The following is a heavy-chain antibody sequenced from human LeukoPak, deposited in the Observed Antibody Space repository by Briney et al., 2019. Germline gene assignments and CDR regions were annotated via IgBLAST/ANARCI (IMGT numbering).Heavy chain of an antibody. V-gene: IGHV1-3*01. CDR1: GYSFTNYA. Sequence: ASVKVSCKASGYSFTNYAMHWVRQAPGQRLEWMGCISVGNDNTKYSQKFQGKVTITRDTSASTAYMELSSLRSEDTAVYYCARDQRGTYYFDSWGQATLVTVSS. CDR2: ISVGNDNT. J-gene: IGHJ4*02. CDR3: ARDQRGTYYFDS.